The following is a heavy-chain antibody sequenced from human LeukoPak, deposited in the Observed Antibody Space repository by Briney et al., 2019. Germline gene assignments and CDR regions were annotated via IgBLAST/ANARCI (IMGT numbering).Heavy chain of an antibody. D-gene: IGHD4-17*01. J-gene: IGHJ5*02. CDR1: GFTFSTYA. CDR2: VSESGGGT. V-gene: IGHV3-23*01. Sequence: GGSLRLSCVASGFTFSTYAMGWVRQVPGKGLEWVSSVSESGGGTYYADSVKGRFTISRDNSKDTLSLQMNSLRAEDTAVYYCARRYGDHMYNWFDPWGQGTLVTVSS. CDR3: ARRYGDHMYNWFDP.